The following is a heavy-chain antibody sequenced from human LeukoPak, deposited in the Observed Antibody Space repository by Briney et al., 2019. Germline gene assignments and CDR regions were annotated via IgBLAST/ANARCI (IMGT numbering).Heavy chain of an antibody. CDR1: GFRFSSYW. D-gene: IGHD4-17*01. J-gene: IGHJ4*02. Sequence: SGGSLRLSCTASGFRFSSYWMHWVRQAPGKGLVWVSRVNTDGSLTTHADSVKGRFTVSRDNAKNTLYLQMSSLGVDDTAVYYWLRMNNGASYYDYSGQGTLVTVSS. V-gene: IGHV3-74*03. CDR2: VNTDGSLT. CDR3: LRMNNGASYYDY.